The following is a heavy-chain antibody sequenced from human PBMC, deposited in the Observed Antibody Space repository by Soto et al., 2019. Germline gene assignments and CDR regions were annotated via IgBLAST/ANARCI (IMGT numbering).Heavy chain of an antibody. CDR1: GGSISSSSYY. V-gene: IGHV4-39*01. D-gene: IGHD3-22*01. J-gene: IGHJ4*02. CDR2: IYYSGST. CDR3: ARPFTSNDYDSSGSPYTFDY. Sequence: SETLSLTCTVSGGSISSSSYYWGWIRQPPGKGLEWIGSIYYSGSTYYNPSLKSRVTISVDTSKNQFSLKLSSVTAADTAVYYCARPFTSNDYDSSGSPYTFDYWGQGTLVTVSS.